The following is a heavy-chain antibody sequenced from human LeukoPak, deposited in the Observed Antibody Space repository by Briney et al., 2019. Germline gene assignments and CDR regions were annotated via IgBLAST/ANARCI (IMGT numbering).Heavy chain of an antibody. J-gene: IGHJ6*02. Sequence: GRSLRLSCAASGFTFDDYAMHWVRQAPGKGLEWVSGISWNSGSIGYADSVKGRFTISRDNAKNSLYLQMNSLRAEDTALYYCAKDATPYYYYGMDVWGQGTTVTVSS. D-gene: IGHD2-15*01. CDR2: ISWNSGSI. CDR1: GFTFDDYA. CDR3: AKDATPYYYYGMDV. V-gene: IGHV3-9*01.